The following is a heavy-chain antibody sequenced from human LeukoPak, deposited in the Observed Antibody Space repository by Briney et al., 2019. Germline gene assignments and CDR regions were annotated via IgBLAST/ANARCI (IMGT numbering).Heavy chain of an antibody. CDR3: ANMDYYGSGSYYNPY. J-gene: IGHJ4*02. CDR1: GFTFSGYG. D-gene: IGHD3-10*01. V-gene: IGHV3-30*18. CDR2: ISYDGSNK. Sequence: GGSLRLSCAASGFTFSGYGMHWVRQAPGKGLEGVAVISYDGSNKYYADSVKGRFTISRDNSKNTLYLQMNSLRAEDTAVYYCANMDYYGSGSYYNPYWGQGTLVTVSS.